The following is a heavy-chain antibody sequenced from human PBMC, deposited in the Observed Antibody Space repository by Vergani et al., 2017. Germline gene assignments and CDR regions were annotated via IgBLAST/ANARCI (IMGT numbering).Heavy chain of an antibody. CDR3: ARDLRLLYNRFDP. D-gene: IGHD1-14*01. CDR2: TWYDGNNK. Sequence: QVQLVESGGGVVQPGRSLRLSCAASGFTFNPSGMHWVRQAPGKGLEWVAVTWYDGNNKQYADSVKGRFTISRDNSKSTMYLQMNSLRDEDTGVYYCARDLRLLYNRFDPWGQGTLVTVSS. CDR1: GFTFNPSG. J-gene: IGHJ5*02. V-gene: IGHV3-33*01.